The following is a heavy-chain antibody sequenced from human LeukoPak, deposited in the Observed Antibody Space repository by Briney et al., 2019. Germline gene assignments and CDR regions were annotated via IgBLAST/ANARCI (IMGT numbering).Heavy chain of an antibody. J-gene: IGHJ6*03. D-gene: IGHD3-10*01. CDR3: AKNIRTGAYYYYYMDV. V-gene: IGHV3-23*01. CDR1: GFSFSNYA. Sequence: GGSLRLSCAASGFSFSNYAMSRVRQAPGKGLEWVSAISGSGGITFHSDSVKGRFTISRDNSKNTLYLQMNGLGAEDTAVYFCAKNIRTGAYYYYYMDVWGRGTTVIVSS. CDR2: ISGSGGIT.